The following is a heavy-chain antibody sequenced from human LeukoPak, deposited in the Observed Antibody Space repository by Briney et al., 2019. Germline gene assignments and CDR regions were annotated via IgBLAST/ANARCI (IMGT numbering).Heavy chain of an antibody. Sequence: GGSLRLSCEPSGFTYGYYWMTWVRQAPGKGLEWVANINQYGNETYYVDSVKGRFFIFRDNVKNSLYLQMNSLRAEDTAVYYCARERGGYCSSTSCFPIDYWGQGTLVTVSS. V-gene: IGHV3-7*01. CDR2: INQYGNET. D-gene: IGHD2-2*01. J-gene: IGHJ4*02. CDR3: ARERGGYCSSTSCFPIDY. CDR1: GFTYGYYW.